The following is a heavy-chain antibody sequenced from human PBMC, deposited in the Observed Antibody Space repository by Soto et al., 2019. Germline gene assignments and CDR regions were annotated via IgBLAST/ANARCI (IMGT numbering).Heavy chain of an antibody. Sequence: EVQLVETGGGLIQPGGSLRLSCAASGFTVSSNYMSWVRQAPGKGLEWVSVIYSGGSTYYADSVKGRFTISRDHSKNTLYLQMSSLRAEDTAVYFCASYSYGLYYFDYWGQGTLVTVSS. CDR1: GFTVSSNY. D-gene: IGHD5-18*01. V-gene: IGHV3-53*02. CDR2: IYSGGST. CDR3: ASYSYGLYYFDY. J-gene: IGHJ4*02.